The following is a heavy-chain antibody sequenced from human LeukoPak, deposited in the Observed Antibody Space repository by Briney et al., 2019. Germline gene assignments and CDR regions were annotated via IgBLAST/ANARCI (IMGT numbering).Heavy chain of an antibody. J-gene: IGHJ5*02. CDR2: IYYSGST. CDR3: ARTYPTYYYDSGSYYRGWFDP. D-gene: IGHD3-10*01. Sequence: SETLSLTCTVSGGSISSSSYYWGWIRQPPGKGLEWIGSIYYSGSTNYNPSLKSRVTISVDTSKNQFSLKLSSVTAADTAVYYCARTYPTYYYDSGSYYRGWFDPWGQGTLVTVSS. CDR1: GGSISSSSYY. V-gene: IGHV4-39*07.